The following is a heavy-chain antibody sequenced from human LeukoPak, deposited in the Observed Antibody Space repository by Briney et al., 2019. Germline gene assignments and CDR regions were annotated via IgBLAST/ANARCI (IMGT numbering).Heavy chain of an antibody. CDR1: GFSFSGYS. D-gene: IGHD2-8*02. CDR3: ARGRDLVFDQ. Sequence: GSLRLSCAASGFSFSGYSMNWVRQAPGKGLEWVAHIRGTSSAMNYAASVRGRFTISRDNAKNALFLEMSSLRAEDTAVYYCARGRDLVFDQWGQGTLVTGSS. J-gene: IGHJ4*02. CDR2: IRGTSSAM. V-gene: IGHV3-48*04.